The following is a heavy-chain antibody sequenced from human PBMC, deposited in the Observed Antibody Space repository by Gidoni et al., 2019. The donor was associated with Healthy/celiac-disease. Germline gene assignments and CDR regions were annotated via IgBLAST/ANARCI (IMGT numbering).Heavy chain of an antibody. CDR3: TRRLPTRYYGMDV. D-gene: IGHD4-4*01. V-gene: IGHV3-73*01. J-gene: IGHJ6*02. CDR2: IRSKANSYAT. CDR1: GFTFSGSA. Sequence: EVQLVESGGGLVQPGGSLKLSCAASGFTFSGSAMHWVRQASGKGLEWVGRIRSKANSYATAYAASVKGRFTISRDDSKNTAYLQMNSLKTEDTAVYYCTRRLPTRYYGMDVWGQGTTVTVSS.